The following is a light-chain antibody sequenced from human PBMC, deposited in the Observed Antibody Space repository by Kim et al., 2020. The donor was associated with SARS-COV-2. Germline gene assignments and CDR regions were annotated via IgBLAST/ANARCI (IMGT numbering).Light chain of an antibody. V-gene: IGKV1-6*01. CDR1: QGIRND. Sequence: AIQMTQSPSSLSASVGDRVTITCRASQGIRNDLGWYQQKPGKAPKLLIYAASSLQSGVPSRFSGSGSGTDFTLTISCLQPEDFAFYYCLQDYTYPRTFGQGTKVDIK. CDR3: LQDYTYPRT. CDR2: AAS. J-gene: IGKJ1*01.